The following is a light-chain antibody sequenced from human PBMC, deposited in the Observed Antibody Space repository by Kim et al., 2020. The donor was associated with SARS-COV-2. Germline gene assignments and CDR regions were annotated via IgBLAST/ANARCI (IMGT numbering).Light chain of an antibody. CDR2: LGS. CDR3: MQTIQTPIT. CDR1: QSLLYSNGYNY. Sequence: DVVMTQSPLSLPVTPGEPASISCRSSQSLLYSNGYNYLDWYLQRPEQSPQLLIYLGSTRASGVPDRFSGSGSGTDFTLKISRVETEDVGVYYCMQTIQTPITFGRGTRLEIK. V-gene: IGKV2-28*01. J-gene: IGKJ5*01.